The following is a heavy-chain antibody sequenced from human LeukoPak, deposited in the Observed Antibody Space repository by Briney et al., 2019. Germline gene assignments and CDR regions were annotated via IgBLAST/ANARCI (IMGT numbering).Heavy chain of an antibody. CDR1: GFTFSSYW. CDR3: ARDPYYYDSSGYFGGIDY. D-gene: IGHD3-22*01. CDR2: INSDGSST. Sequence: GGSLRLSCAASGFTFSSYWMHWVRQAPGKGLVWVSRINSDGSSTSYADSVKGRFTISRDNSKNTLYLQMNSLRAEDTAVYYCARDPYYYDSSGYFGGIDYWGQGTLVTVSS. V-gene: IGHV3-74*01. J-gene: IGHJ4*02.